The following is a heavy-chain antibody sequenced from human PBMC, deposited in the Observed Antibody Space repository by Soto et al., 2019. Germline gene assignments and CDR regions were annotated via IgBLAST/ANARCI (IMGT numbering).Heavy chain of an antibody. CDR2: MNPKSGNT. Sequence: QVQLVQSGAEVKKPGASVKVSCKASGYTFTSYDINWVRQATGQGLEGLGWMNPKSGNTGYAQKFQCRVTMTRNTSISTAYMELSSLRSEDTAVYYCARGGYSYGYYYYYGMDVWGQGTTVTVSS. CDR1: GYTFTSYD. V-gene: IGHV1-8*01. J-gene: IGHJ6*02. CDR3: ARGGYSYGYYYYYGMDV. D-gene: IGHD5-18*01.